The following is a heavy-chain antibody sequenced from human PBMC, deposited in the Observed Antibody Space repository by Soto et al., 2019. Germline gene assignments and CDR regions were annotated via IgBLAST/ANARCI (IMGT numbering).Heavy chain of an antibody. D-gene: IGHD3-10*01. CDR2: INHSGST. J-gene: IGHJ5*02. Sequence: SETLSLTCAVYGGSFSGYYWSWIRQPPGKGLEWIGEINHSGSTNYNPSLKSRVTISVDTSKNQFSLKLSSVTAADTVVYYCARGRTVLLWFGELLNWFDPWGQGTLVT. V-gene: IGHV4-34*01. CDR1: GGSFSGYY. CDR3: ARGRTVLLWFGELLNWFDP.